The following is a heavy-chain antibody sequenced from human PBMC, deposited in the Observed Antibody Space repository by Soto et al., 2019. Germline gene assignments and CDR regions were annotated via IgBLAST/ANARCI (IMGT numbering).Heavy chain of an antibody. D-gene: IGHD3-16*01. CDR3: ARHGGYYFDY. CDR1: SGSFSGYY. CDR2: IYQGLST. Sequence: KTSETLSLTCTVYSGSFSGYYWTWIRQPPGKGLEWIGEIYQGLSTVYNPSLKSRATISGDSSKNQFSLELNSVTAADTGVYYCARHGGYYFDYWGQGTLVTVSS. J-gene: IGHJ4*02. V-gene: IGHV4-34*01.